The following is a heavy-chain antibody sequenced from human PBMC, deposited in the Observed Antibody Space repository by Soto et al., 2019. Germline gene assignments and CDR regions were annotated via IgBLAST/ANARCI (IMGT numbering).Heavy chain of an antibody. D-gene: IGHD5-12*01. V-gene: IGHV4-34*01. Sequence: SETLSLTCAVYGGSFSGYYWSWIRQPPGKGLEWIGEINHSGSTNYNPSLKSRVTISVDTSKNQFSLNLISVTAADTAVYYCARGRWLRSAFDYWGQGTLVTVSS. CDR3: ARGRWLRSAFDY. J-gene: IGHJ4*02. CDR1: GGSFSGYY. CDR2: INHSGST.